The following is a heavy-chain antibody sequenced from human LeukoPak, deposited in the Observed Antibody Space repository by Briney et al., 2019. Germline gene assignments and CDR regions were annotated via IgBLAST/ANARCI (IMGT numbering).Heavy chain of an antibody. CDR1: GGSLSSGGYY. CDR2: IYYSGST. D-gene: IGHD2-2*02. V-gene: IGHV4-31*03. J-gene: IGHJ5*02. Sequence: PSETLSLTCTVSGGSLSSGGYYWSWIRQHPGKGQEWIGYIYYSGSTYYNPSLKSRVTISVDTSKNQFSLKLSSVTAADAAVYYCARAAVPAAISWFDPWGQGTLVTVSS. CDR3: ARAAVPAAISWFDP.